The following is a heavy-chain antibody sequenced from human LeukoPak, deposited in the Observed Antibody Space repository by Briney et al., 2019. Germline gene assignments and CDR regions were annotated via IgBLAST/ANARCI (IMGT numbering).Heavy chain of an antibody. D-gene: IGHD3-10*01. CDR3: ARLGHYYGSAKYNWFDP. Sequence: SETLSLTCAVYGGSFSGYYWSWIRQPPGKGLEWIGEINHSGSTNYNPSLKSRVTISVDTSKNQFSLKLSSVTAADTAVYYCARLGHYYGSAKYNWFDPWGQGTLVTVSS. J-gene: IGHJ5*02. V-gene: IGHV4-34*01. CDR1: GGSFSGYY. CDR2: INHSGST.